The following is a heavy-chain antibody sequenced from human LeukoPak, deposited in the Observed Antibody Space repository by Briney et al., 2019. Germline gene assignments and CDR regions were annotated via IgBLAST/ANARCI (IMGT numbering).Heavy chain of an antibody. V-gene: IGHV3-23*01. D-gene: IGHD3-22*01. Sequence: GGSLRLSCTASGFTFSSCAMSWVRQAPGKGLEWVSGISASGGTTYYADSVKGRFTISRDNSKNTLVLQLNSLRAEDTAVYYCAKDPTDFDSSGQTYFDYWGQGTLVTVSS. CDR3: AKDPTDFDSSGQTYFDY. CDR2: ISASGGTT. CDR1: GFTFSSCA. J-gene: IGHJ4*02.